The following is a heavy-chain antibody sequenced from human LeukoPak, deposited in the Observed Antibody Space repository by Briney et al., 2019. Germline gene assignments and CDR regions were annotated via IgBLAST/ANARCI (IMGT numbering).Heavy chain of an antibody. CDR3: ARGDPQLGEPEKYYMDV. D-gene: IGHD2-2*01. V-gene: IGHV1-69*01. Sequence: VASVKVSCKASGGTFSSYAISWVRQAPGQGLEWMGGIIPIFGTANYAQKFQGRVTITADESTSTAYMELSSLRSEDTAVYYCARGDPQLGEPEKYYMDVWGKGTTVTGSS. J-gene: IGHJ6*03. CDR2: IIPIFGTA. CDR1: GGTFSSYA.